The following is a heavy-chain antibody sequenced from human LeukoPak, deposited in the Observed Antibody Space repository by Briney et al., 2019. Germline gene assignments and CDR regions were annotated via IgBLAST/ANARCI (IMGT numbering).Heavy chain of an antibody. D-gene: IGHD3-16*02. CDR3: ARDLPRLGELSSIDY. Sequence: GASVKVSCKASGYTFTSYGISWVRQAPGQGLEWMGWISAYNGNTNYAQKLQGRVTMTTDTSTSTAYMELRSLRSDDTAVYYCARDLPRLGELSSIDYWGQGTLVTVSS. CDR2: ISAYNGNT. CDR1: GYTFTSYG. V-gene: IGHV1-18*01. J-gene: IGHJ4*02.